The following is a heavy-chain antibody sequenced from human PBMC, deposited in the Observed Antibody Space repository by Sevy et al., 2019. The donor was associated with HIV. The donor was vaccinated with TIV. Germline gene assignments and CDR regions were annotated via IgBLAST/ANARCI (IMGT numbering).Heavy chain of an antibody. J-gene: IGHJ4*02. Sequence: GGSLRLSCAASGFTFSSYAMHWVRQAPGKGLEWVAVISYDGSSKYYADSVKGRFTSSRDNSKNTLYLQMNSLRAEDTAVYYCATGGDRYYDSSGYYYDRYYFDYWGQGTLVTVSS. CDR1: GFTFSSYA. CDR3: ATGGDRYYDSSGYYYDRYYFDY. CDR2: ISYDGSSK. V-gene: IGHV3-30*04. D-gene: IGHD3-22*01.